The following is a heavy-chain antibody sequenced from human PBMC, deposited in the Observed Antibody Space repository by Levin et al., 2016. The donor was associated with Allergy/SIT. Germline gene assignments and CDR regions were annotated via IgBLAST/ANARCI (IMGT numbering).Heavy chain of an antibody. CDR3: ARDSVWYGHNHLDY. J-gene: IGHJ4*02. Sequence: GESLKISCVASGFTSSDYYMSFIRQAPGKGLEWIVYISSSRSGSYTRYADSVKDRFSISRDNAKNSLFLLMNSLRVDDTAVYYCARDSVWYGHNHLDYWGPGTLVTVSS. CDR2: ISSSRS. CDR1: GFTSSDYY. V-gene: IGHV3-11*06. D-gene: IGHD5-24*01.